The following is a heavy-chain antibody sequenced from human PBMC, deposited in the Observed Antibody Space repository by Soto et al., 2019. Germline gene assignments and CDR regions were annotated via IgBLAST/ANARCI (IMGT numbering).Heavy chain of an antibody. CDR2: ISAHNGNT. D-gene: IGHD1-1*01. V-gene: IGHV1-18*01. CDR1: GYTFTSYG. J-gene: IGHJ4*02. CDR3: ARGRYGDY. Sequence: QVHLVQSGAEVKKPGASVKVSCKASGYTFTSYGITWVRQAPGQGLEWMGWISAHNGNTDYAQKLQGRVIVTRDTSPSTAYMELRSRRSDDTAVYYCARGRYGDYWGQGALVTVSS.